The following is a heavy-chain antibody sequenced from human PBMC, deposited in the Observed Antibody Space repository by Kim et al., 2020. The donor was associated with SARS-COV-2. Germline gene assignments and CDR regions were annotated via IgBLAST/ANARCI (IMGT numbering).Heavy chain of an antibody. CDR3: AKDHGYSYGFDY. J-gene: IGHJ4*02. V-gene: IGHV3-9*01. CDR2: ISWNSGSI. Sequence: GGSLRLSCAASGFTFDDYAMHWVRQAPGKGLEWVSGISWNSGSIGYADSVKGRFTISRDNAKNSLYLQMNSLRAEDTALYYCAKDHGYSYGFDYWGQGTL. CDR1: GFTFDDYA. D-gene: IGHD5-18*01.